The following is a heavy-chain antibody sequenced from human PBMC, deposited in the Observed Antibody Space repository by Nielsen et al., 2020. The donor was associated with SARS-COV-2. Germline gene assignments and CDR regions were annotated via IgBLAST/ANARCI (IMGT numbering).Heavy chain of an antibody. D-gene: IGHD1-20*01. CDR2: IIPIFGTA. Sequence: SVTVSCKASGGTFSSYAISWVRQAPGQGLEWMGGIIPIFGTANYAQKFQGRVTITADESTSTAYMELSSLRSEDTAVYYCARDPYNWNDAFDIWGQGTMVTVSS. CDR1: GGTFSSYA. J-gene: IGHJ3*02. CDR3: ARDPYNWNDAFDI. V-gene: IGHV1-69*13.